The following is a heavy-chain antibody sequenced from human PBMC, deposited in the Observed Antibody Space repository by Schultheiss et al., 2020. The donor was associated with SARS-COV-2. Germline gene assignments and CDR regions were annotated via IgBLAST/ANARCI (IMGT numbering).Heavy chain of an antibody. J-gene: IGHJ1*01. CDR3: ARVPVMDYSDSSGYYYGYFQH. CDR2: IYYSGST. D-gene: IGHD3-22*01. Sequence: SQTLSLTCTVSGGSISSYYWSWIRQPPGKGLEWIGYIYYSGSTNYNPSLKSRVTISVDTSKNQFSLRLSSVTAADAAVYYCARVPVMDYSDSSGYYYGYFQHWGQGTLVTVSS. V-gene: IGHV4-59*12. CDR1: GGSISSYY.